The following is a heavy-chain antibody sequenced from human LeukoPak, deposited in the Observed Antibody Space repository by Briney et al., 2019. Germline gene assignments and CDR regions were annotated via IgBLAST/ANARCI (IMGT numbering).Heavy chain of an antibody. CDR3: AGRARGYSSGWYYFDY. CDR1: GGSFSGYY. D-gene: IGHD6-19*01. V-gene: IGHV4-34*01. CDR2: INHSGST. J-gene: IGHJ4*02. Sequence: PSETLSLTCAVYGGSFSGYYWSWIRQPPGKGLEWIGEINHSGSTNYNPSLKSRVTISVDTSKNQFSLKLSSVTAADTAVYYCAGRARGYSSGWYYFDYWGQGTLVTVSS.